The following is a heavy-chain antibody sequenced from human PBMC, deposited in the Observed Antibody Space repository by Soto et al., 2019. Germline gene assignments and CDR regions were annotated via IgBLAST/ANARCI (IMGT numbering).Heavy chain of an antibody. CDR2: ISGSGGIT. D-gene: IGHD6-6*01. CDR3: AKAARPTYFSYMAV. J-gene: IGHJ6*03. CDR1: GFTFSSYA. Sequence: EVQLLESGGGLVQPGGSLRLSCAASGFTFSSYAMSWVRQAPGKGLEWVSAISGSGGITYYAVSVEGRFTISRDSSKNTLHLQMGSRRADDTAVYYCAKAARPTYFSYMAVWGEGTTVTVSS. V-gene: IGHV3-23*01.